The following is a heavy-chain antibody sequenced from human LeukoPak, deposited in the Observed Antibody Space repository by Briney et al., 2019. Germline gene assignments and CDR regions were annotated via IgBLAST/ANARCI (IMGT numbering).Heavy chain of an antibody. CDR2: ISSGGVDT. CDR3: AKPSKYGNFFDY. CDR1: GFPFSRNS. Sequence: GGSLRLSCAVSGFPFSRNSMSWVRKAPGKGLEWLSAISSGGVDTFYADSVQGRFIVSRDISKNTLYLQMDSLRADDTAVYYCAKPSKYGNFFDYWGQGTLVTVSS. V-gene: IGHV3-23*01. D-gene: IGHD2-2*01. J-gene: IGHJ4*02.